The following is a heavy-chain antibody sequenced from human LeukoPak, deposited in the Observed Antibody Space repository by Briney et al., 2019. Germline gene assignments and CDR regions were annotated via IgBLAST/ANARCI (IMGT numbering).Heavy chain of an antibody. D-gene: IGHD2-2*01. J-gene: IGHJ4*02. CDR2: IYYSGST. V-gene: IGHV4-59*11. Sequence: SETLSLTCTVSGGSISSHYWSWIRQPPGKGLEWIGYIYYSGSTNYNPSLKSRVTISVDTSKNQFSLKLSSVTAADTAVYYCARVLDLVSSHFDYWGQGILVTVSS. CDR1: GGSISSHY. CDR3: ARVLDLVSSHFDY.